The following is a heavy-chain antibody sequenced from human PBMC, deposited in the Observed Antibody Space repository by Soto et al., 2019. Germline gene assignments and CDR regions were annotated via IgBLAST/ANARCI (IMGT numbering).Heavy chain of an antibody. D-gene: IGHD3-22*01. Sequence: GGSLRLSCAASGFTFDDYTMHWVRQAPGKGLEWVSLISWDGGSTYYADSVKGGFTISRDNSKNSLYLQRNSLRTEEPALYYCAKDITRAYDSSGYYFLNYYGMDVWGQGTTVTVSS. J-gene: IGHJ6*02. CDR2: ISWDGGST. V-gene: IGHV3-43*01. CDR3: AKDITRAYDSSGYYFLNYYGMDV. CDR1: GFTFDDYT.